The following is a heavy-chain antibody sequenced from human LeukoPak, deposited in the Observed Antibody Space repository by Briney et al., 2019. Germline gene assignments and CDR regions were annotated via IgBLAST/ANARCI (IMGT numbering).Heavy chain of an antibody. Sequence: PGGSLRLSCAASGFILSNYGMHWVRQAPGKGLEWVALIGYDGTNEYYADSVKGRFTISRDNSKNTLYLQMKSLRAEDTAVYYCARDFYCSRTSCYAPSFDYWGQGTLVTVSS. J-gene: IGHJ4*02. D-gene: IGHD2-2*01. CDR3: ARDFYCSRTSCYAPSFDY. CDR1: GFILSNYG. V-gene: IGHV3-33*01. CDR2: IGYDGTNE.